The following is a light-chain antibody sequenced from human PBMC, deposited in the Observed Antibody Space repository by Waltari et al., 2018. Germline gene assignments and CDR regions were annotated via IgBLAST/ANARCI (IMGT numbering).Light chain of an antibody. J-gene: IGKJ4*01. Sequence: IQLTQSPSSLAASVGDRVTITCRARPGIVNFLAWYQQKPGKVPRLLISTASTLQSGVPPHFSGSGSGTEFTLTIAGLQPEDVATYYCQKYNAAPLIFGGGTKVEIK. CDR3: QKYNAAPLI. CDR1: PGIVNF. V-gene: IGKV1-27*01. CDR2: TAS.